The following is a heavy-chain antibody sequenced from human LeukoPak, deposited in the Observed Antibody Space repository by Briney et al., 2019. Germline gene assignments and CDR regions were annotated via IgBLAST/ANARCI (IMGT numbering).Heavy chain of an antibody. V-gene: IGHV3-49*04. CDR1: GFTLCDHA. J-gene: IGHJ6*02. Sequence: PGGSLRLSCRGSGFTLCDHAMSWVRQPPGKGLEWVGFIRSNFYSGTKEYAASVQGRFTLSRDDSKNIVYLQMNSLKIEDTGVYYCARGPIELWIHNGMDVWGQGTTVTVSS. D-gene: IGHD3-16*01. CDR2: IRSNFYSGTK. CDR3: ARGPIELWIHNGMDV.